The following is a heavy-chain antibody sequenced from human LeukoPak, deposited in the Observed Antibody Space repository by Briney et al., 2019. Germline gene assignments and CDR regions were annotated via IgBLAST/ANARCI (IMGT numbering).Heavy chain of an antibody. J-gene: IGHJ5*01. D-gene: IGHD1-26*01. V-gene: IGHV6-1*01. Sequence: SQTLSLTCAISGDGVFSNSSWNWIRQSPSRGLEWLGRTYYRSKWYNDYAVSMKSRITINPDTSKNQFSLQLNSVTPEDTAVYYCARLVGASWFDSWGQGTLVTVSS. CDR1: GDGVFSNSS. CDR2: TYYRSKWYN. CDR3: ARLVGASWFDS.